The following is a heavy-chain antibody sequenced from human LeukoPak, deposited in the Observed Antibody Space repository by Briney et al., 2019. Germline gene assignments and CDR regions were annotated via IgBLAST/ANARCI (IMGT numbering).Heavy chain of an antibody. Sequence: GASVKVSCKASGGTFSSYAISWVRQAPGRGLEWMGWISAYNGNTNYAQKLQGRVTMTTDTSTSTAYMELRSLRSDDTAVYYCARDRIVSTRLGGMDVWGQGTTVTVSS. V-gene: IGHV1-18*01. J-gene: IGHJ6*02. CDR1: GGTFSSYA. CDR2: ISAYNGNT. D-gene: IGHD2-2*01. CDR3: ARDRIVSTRLGGMDV.